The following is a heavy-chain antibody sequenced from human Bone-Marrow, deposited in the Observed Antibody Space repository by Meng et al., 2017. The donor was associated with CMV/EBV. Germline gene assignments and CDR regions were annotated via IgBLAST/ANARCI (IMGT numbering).Heavy chain of an antibody. CDR1: GYSFTTYW. CDR2: IYPGDSDT. J-gene: IGHJ4*02. CDR3: ARRSNSYHFDY. V-gene: IGHV5-51*01. D-gene: IGHD6-13*01. Sequence: GESLKISCKGSGYSFTTYWIGWVRQMPGKGLEWMGIIYPGDSDTRYSPSFQGQVTISGDKSISTAYLQWSSLKASDSAMYYCARRSNSYHFDYWGQGTLVTVSS.